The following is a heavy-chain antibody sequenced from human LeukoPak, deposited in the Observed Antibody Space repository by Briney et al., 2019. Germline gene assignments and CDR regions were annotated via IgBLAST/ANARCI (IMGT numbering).Heavy chain of an antibody. CDR3: ARGSWTIFGPPSIYFDY. CDR1: GGSFSGYY. J-gene: IGHJ4*02. D-gene: IGHD3-3*01. Sequence: PSETLFLSCAVYGGSFSGYYWSRIRQPPGKVLEWIGEINRSGSTNYNPSLKSRVTISVDTSKNQFSLKLSSVTAADTAVYYCARGSWTIFGPPSIYFDYWGQGTLVTVSS. CDR2: INRSGST. V-gene: IGHV4-34*01.